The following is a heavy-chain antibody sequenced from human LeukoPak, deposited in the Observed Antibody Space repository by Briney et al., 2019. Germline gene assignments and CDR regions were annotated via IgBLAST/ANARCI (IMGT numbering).Heavy chain of an antibody. CDR1: GGSISSGSYY. D-gene: IGHD3-3*01. J-gene: IGHJ4*02. V-gene: IGHV4-61*02. CDR2: IYTSGST. Sequence: PSQTLSLTCTVSGGSISSGSYYWSWIRQPAGKGLEWIGRIYTSGSTNYNPSLKSRVTISVDTSKNQFSLKLSSVTAADTTVYYCARDRYDFWSGSYYFDYWGQGTLVTVSS. CDR3: ARDRYDFWSGSYYFDY.